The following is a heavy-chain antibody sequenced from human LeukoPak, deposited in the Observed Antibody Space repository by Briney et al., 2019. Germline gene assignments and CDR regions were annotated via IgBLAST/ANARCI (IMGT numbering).Heavy chain of an antibody. J-gene: IGHJ4*02. CDR3: VREARGYHYTYFDY. V-gene: IGHV3-13*01. CDR2: LASGSQT. Sequence: GGSLRLSCTASGFTLGRHDMHWVRQTTGEGLEWVAALASGSQTFYAGSVKGRFTVSREDAKNSLYLQMNSLRAGNTAVYYCVREARGYHYTYFDYWGQGTLVTVSS. CDR1: GFTLGRHD. D-gene: IGHD5-18*01.